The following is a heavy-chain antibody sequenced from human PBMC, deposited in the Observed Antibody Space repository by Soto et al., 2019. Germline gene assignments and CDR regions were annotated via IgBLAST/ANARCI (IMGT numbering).Heavy chain of an antibody. Sequence: GGSLRLSCAASGFTFSNYGMHWVRQAPGKGLEWVAVIWYDGSNKHYADSVKGRFTISRDNSRNTLYLQMNSLSAEDTALYYCARDRGYDGYFDYWGQATLVTVSS. CDR1: GFTFSNYG. CDR2: IWYDGSNK. J-gene: IGHJ4*02. CDR3: ARDRGYDGYFDY. V-gene: IGHV3-33*01. D-gene: IGHD5-12*01.